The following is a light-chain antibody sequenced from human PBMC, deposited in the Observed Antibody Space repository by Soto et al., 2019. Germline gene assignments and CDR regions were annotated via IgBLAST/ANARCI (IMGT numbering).Light chain of an antibody. CDR2: EVS. J-gene: IGLJ1*01. CDR1: SSDVGAHNF. CDR3: NSYTSSNTYV. Sequence: QSVLTQPASASGSPGQAITISCSGSSSDVGAHNFVSWYQHHPGKAPKLMIYEVSNRPSGVSNRFSGSKSGNTASLTISGLQAEDEADYYCNSYTSSNTYVFGSGTKVTVL. V-gene: IGLV2-14*01.